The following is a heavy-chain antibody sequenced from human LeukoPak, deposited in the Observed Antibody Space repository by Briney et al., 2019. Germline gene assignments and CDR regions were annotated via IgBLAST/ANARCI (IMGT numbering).Heavy chain of an antibody. CDR3: ARDSVHSSGYYSALHAFDI. CDR2: INHSGST. V-gene: IGHV4-34*01. J-gene: IGHJ3*02. CDR1: GGSFSGYY. Sequence: SETLSLTCAVHGGSFSGYYWSWIRQPPGKGLEWIGEINHSGSTNYNPSLKSRVTISVDTSKNQFSLKLSSVTAADTAVYYCARDSVHSSGYYSALHAFDIWGQGTMVTVSS. D-gene: IGHD3-22*01.